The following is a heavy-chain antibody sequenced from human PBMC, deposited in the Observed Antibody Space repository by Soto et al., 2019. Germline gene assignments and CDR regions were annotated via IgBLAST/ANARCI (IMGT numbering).Heavy chain of an antibody. CDR2: ISYDGSNK. D-gene: IGHD1-26*01. CDR3: AKDKGPVGATTFDY. V-gene: IGHV3-30*18. Sequence: QVQLVESGGGVVQPGRSLRLSCAASGFTFSSYGMHLVRQSPGKGLEWVAVISYDGSNKYYADSVKGRFTISRDNSKNTLYLQMNSLRAEDTAVYYCAKDKGPVGATTFDYWGQGTLVTVSS. J-gene: IGHJ4*02. CDR1: GFTFSSYG.